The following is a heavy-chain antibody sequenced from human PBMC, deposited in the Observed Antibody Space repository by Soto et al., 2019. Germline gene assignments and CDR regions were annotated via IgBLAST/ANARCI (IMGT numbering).Heavy chain of an antibody. V-gene: IGHV4-34*01. CDR1: VLSFSFFY. Sequence: SEALSVTWAVYVLSFSFFYLTWIRPPPGKGLEWIGEINHSGTINFNPSLKSRLTISLYTSKKHFSLKLSSVTDADTAAYYCARADRTLVTSYSLDVWGQGTTVTVSS. CDR2: INHSGTI. J-gene: IGHJ6*02. CDR3: ARADRTLVTSYSLDV. D-gene: IGHD2-21*02.